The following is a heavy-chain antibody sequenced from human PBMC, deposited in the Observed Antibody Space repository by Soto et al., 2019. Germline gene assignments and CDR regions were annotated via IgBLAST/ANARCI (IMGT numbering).Heavy chain of an antibody. V-gene: IGHV3-30*18. CDR1: GFTFSSYG. CDR3: AKDRLNIVAFYYYYGMDV. J-gene: IGHJ6*02. Sequence: GGSLRLSCAASGFTFSSYGMHWVRQAPGKGLEWVAVISYDGSNKYYADSVKGRFTISRDNSKNTLYLQMNSLRAEDTAVYYCAKDRLNIVAFYYYYGMDVWGQGTTVTVSS. CDR2: ISYDGSNK. D-gene: IGHD5-12*01.